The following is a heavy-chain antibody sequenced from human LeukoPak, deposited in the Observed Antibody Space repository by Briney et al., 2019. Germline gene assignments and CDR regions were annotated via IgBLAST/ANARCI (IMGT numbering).Heavy chain of an antibody. CDR3: VRHQANFRWSLFDN. CDR2: IYPGDSNT. V-gene: IGHV5-51*01. Sequence: GESLEISCQGSGYSFADYWIGWVRQMPGKGLEWMGLIYPGDSNTKYSPSFQGQVTISVDKSISTAYLQWNSLKASDTAMYYCVRHQANFRWSLFDNWGQGTLVTVSS. D-gene: IGHD4/OR15-4a*01. J-gene: IGHJ4*02. CDR1: GYSFADYW.